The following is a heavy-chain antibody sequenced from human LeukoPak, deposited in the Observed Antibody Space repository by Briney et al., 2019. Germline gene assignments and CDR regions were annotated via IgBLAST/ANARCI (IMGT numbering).Heavy chain of an antibody. J-gene: IGHJ3*02. D-gene: IGHD3-22*01. CDR3: ARDRTLDYYDSSGSPYAFDI. CDR1: GYTFISYG. CDR2: ISTYNGKA. V-gene: IGHV1-18*01. Sequence: GASVKVSCKASGYTFISYGISWVRQAPGQGLEWMGWISTYNGKANYAQKLQGRVTMTTDISTSTAYMEVRSLRSDDTAVYYCARDRTLDYYDSSGSPYAFDIWGQGTMVTVSS.